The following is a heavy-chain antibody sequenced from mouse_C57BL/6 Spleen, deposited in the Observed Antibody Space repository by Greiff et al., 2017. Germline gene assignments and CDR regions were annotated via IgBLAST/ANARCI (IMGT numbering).Heavy chain of an antibody. D-gene: IGHD1-1*01. Sequence: VKLMESGPELVKPGASVKISCKASGYAFSSSWMNWVKQRPGKGLEWIGRIYPGDGDTNYNGKFKGKATLTADKSSSTAYMQLSSLTSEDSAVYFCASLLRESYWDQGTLVTVSA. CDR1: GYAFSSSW. V-gene: IGHV1-82*01. J-gene: IGHJ3*01. CDR3: ASLLRESY. CDR2: IYPGDGDT.